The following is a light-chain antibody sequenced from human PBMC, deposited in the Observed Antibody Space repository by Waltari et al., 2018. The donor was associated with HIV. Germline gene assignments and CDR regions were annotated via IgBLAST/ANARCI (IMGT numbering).Light chain of an antibody. CDR2: EVS. V-gene: IGLV2-14*01. J-gene: IGLJ2*01. CDR1: SRHVGAYNY. Sequence: QSALPQPASASGSPGQSITVPCPGTSRHVGAYNYVSWYQQTPGTAPKLVIYEVSYRPSGISNRFSGSKSGNTASLTISGLQTEDEADYYCSSFTTTSTLLFGGGTKVTVL. CDR3: SSFTTTSTLL.